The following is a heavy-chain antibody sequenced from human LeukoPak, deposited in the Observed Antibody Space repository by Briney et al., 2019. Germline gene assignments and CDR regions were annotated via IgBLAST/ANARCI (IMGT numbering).Heavy chain of an antibody. CDR1: GYSFSSYW. D-gene: IGHD1-1*01. CDR3: ARGTAGGAFDI. Sequence: GESLKISCKGSGYSFSSYWIGWVRQMPGKGLERMGIIFPGDSETRYSPSFEGQVTISADKSISTAYLQWSSLKASDTAMYYCARGTAGGAFDIWGQGTMVTVSS. V-gene: IGHV5-51*01. J-gene: IGHJ3*02. CDR2: IFPGDSET.